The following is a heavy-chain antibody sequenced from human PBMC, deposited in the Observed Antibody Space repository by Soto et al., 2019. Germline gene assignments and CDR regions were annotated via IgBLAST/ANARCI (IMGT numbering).Heavy chain of an antibody. CDR1: GDSVSKYY. CDR3: ARAGDYDILTGHGYFDY. D-gene: IGHD3-9*01. V-gene: IGHV4-4*07. CDR2: IHSTRSP. Sequence: SETLSLTCTVSGDSVSKYYWNWIRQPAGKGLEWIGRIHSTRSPNYNPSLKSRVTMSVDTSKNQFSLKLNLTSVTAADTAVYYCARAGDYDILTGHGYFDYWGQGTLVTVSS. J-gene: IGHJ4*02.